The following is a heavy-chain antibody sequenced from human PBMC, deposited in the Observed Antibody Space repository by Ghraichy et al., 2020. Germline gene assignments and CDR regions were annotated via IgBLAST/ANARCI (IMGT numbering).Heavy chain of an antibody. V-gene: IGHV3-21*01. CDR3: AGRATFIVPAVHGGFDP. J-gene: IGHJ5*02. Sequence: LSLTCAATGFTFSSYSMNWVRQAPGKGLEWVSSISSSSYIYYADSVKGRFTISRDNAKNSLYLQMNSMRAEDTAVYYCAGRATFIVPAVHGGFDPWGHGTVVTVSS. CDR1: GFTFSSYS. CDR2: ISSSSYI. D-gene: IGHD2-2*01.